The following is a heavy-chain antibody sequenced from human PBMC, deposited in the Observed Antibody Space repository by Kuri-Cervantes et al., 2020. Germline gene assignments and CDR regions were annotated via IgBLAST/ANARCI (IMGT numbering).Heavy chain of an antibody. V-gene: IGHV3-9*01. Sequence: GGSLRLSCAASGFTFDDYAMHWVRQAPGKGLEWVSGISWNSGSIGYADSVKGRFTISRDNSKNTLYLQMNSLRAEDTAVYYCAKETDYGDYLVFDYWGQGTLVTVSS. J-gene: IGHJ4*02. D-gene: IGHD4-17*01. CDR2: ISWNSGSI. CDR1: GFTFDDYA. CDR3: AKETDYGDYLVFDY.